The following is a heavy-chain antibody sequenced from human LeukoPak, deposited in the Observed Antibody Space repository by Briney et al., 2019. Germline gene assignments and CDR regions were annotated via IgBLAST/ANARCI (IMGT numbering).Heavy chain of an antibody. D-gene: IGHD4-17*01. Sequence: FETLCLTCTVSGGSISSYYWSWIRQPPGKGLEWIGYIYYSGSTNYNPSLRSRVTISVDTSKNQFSLKLSSVTAADTAVYYCARREGDYGYWYFDLWGRGTLVTVSS. V-gene: IGHV4-59*08. CDR3: ARREGDYGYWYFDL. CDR2: IYYSGST. CDR1: GGSISSYY. J-gene: IGHJ2*01.